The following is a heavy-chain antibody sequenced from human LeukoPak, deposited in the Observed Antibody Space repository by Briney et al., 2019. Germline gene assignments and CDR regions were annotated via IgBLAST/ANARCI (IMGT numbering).Heavy chain of an antibody. J-gene: IGHJ6*03. CDR2: ISGSGGST. Sequence: GGSLRLSCAASGFTFSSYAMSWVRQAPGKGLEWVSAISGSGGSTYYADSVKGRFTISRDNSKNTLYLQMNSLRVENTAIYYCAKTHGPYCSGGTCLDHYYYMDVWGRGTTVTVSS. D-gene: IGHD2-15*01. CDR3: AKTHGPYCSGGTCLDHYYYMDV. CDR1: GFTFSSYA. V-gene: IGHV3-23*01.